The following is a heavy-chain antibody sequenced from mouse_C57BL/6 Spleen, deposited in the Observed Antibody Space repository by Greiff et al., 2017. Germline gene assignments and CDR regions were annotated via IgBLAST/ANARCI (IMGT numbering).Heavy chain of an antibody. CDR2: FYPGSGSI. D-gene: IGHD1-1*01. J-gene: IGHJ4*01. CDR1: GYTFTEYT. Sequence: VKLMESGAELVKPGASVKLSCKASGYTFTEYTIHWVKQRSGQGLEWIGWFYPGSGSIKYNEKFKDKATLTADKSSSTVYMELSRLTSEDSAVYFCARHEDYGSSFYAMDYWGQGTSVTVSS. CDR3: ARHEDYGSSFYAMDY. V-gene: IGHV1-62-2*01.